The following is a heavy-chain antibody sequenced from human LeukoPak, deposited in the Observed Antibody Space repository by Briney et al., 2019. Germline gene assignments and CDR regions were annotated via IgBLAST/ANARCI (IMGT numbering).Heavy chain of an antibody. CDR3: ALRGDGYSSFDY. Sequence: GGSLRLSCAASGFTFSSYSMNWVRQAPGKGLEWVSSISSSSSYIYYADSVKGRFTISRDNAKNSLYLQMNSLRAEDTAVYYCALRGDGYSSFDYWGQGTLVTVSS. J-gene: IGHJ4*02. CDR2: ISSSSSYI. D-gene: IGHD5-24*01. CDR1: GFTFSSYS. V-gene: IGHV3-21*01.